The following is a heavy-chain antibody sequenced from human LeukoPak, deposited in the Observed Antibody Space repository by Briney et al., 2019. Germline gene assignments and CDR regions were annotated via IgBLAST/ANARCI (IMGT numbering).Heavy chain of an antibody. CDR2: SSSSYI. Sequence: RGSLRLSCAASGFTFSSYSMNWVRQAPGKGLEWVSSSSSSYIYYADSVKGRFTISRDNAKNSLYLQMNSLRAEDTAVYYCARGYSGYANFDYWGQGTLVTVSS. CDR3: ARGYSGYANFDY. J-gene: IGHJ4*02. V-gene: IGHV3-21*01. D-gene: IGHD5-12*01. CDR1: GFTFSSYS.